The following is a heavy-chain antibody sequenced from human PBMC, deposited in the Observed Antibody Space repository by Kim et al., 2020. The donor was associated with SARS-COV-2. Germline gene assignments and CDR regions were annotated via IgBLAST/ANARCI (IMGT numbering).Heavy chain of an antibody. J-gene: IGHJ3*02. V-gene: IGHV4-59*13. Sequence: SETLSLTCTVPGGSISRYYWSWIRQPPGKGLEWIGYIYYRGSTNYKPSLKSRVTITVDTSKNQFYLKLSSVTAADTAVYYCARDLRDDYGTSTRAFDIWGHGRMVTVSS. D-gene: IGHD4-17*01. CDR3: ARDLRDDYGTSTRAFDI. CDR1: GGSISRYY. CDR2: IYYRGST.